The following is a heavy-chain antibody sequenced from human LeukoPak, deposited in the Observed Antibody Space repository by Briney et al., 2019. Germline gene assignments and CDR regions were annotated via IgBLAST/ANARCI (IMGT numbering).Heavy chain of an antibody. Sequence: GASVKVSCKASGGTFSSYAISWVRQAPGHGLEWMGGTIPIFGTANYAQKFHGRVTITADESTSTAYMELSSLRSEDTAVYYCARETMVRGVTHFDYWGQGTLVTVSS. CDR1: GGTFSSYA. CDR2: TIPIFGTA. D-gene: IGHD3-10*01. J-gene: IGHJ4*02. V-gene: IGHV1-69*13. CDR3: ARETMVRGVTHFDY.